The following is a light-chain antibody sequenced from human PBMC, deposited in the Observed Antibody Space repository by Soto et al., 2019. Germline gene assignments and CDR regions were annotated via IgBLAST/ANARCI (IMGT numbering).Light chain of an antibody. V-gene: IGLV1-51*01. CDR3: GTWDSSLSAWV. CDR2: DST. Sequence: QSVLTQPPSVSAAPGQTVTISCSGSSSNIGNDFVSWYQQLPGTAPKLLIYDSTKRPSGIPDRFSGSMSGASATLDITGLQTGDEADYYCGTWDSSLSAWVFGGGTKVTVL. CDR1: SSNIGNDF. J-gene: IGLJ3*02.